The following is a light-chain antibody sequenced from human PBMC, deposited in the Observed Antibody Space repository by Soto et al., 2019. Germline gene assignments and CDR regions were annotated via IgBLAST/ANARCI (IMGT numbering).Light chain of an antibody. CDR2: GNK. CDR1: SSNIGAGYD. Sequence: QSVLTQPPSVSGAPGQRVTISCTGSSSNIGAGYDVHWYQQRPGTAPKLLIYGNKNRPSGVPDRFSGSKSGTSASLAITGLQAEDEADYYCQSYDSSLSVSYVFGTGTKFTVL. J-gene: IGLJ1*01. CDR3: QSYDSSLSVSYV. V-gene: IGLV1-40*01.